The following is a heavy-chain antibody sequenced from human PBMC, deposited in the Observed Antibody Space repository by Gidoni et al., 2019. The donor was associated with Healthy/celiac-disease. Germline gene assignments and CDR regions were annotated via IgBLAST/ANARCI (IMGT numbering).Heavy chain of an antibody. CDR3: ARDSDLRDTVVVTAITLPDY. D-gene: IGHD2-21*02. Sequence: QVQLVESGGGVVQPGRSLRRSWAASGVTFRSYGMHWVRQAPGKGLEWVAGRWYDGSNKYYADSVKCRFTISRDNSKTTLYLQMNSLRAEDTAVYYCARDSDLRDTVVVTAITLPDYWGQGTLVTVSS. J-gene: IGHJ4*02. CDR1: GVTFRSYG. CDR2: RWYDGSNK. V-gene: IGHV3-33*01.